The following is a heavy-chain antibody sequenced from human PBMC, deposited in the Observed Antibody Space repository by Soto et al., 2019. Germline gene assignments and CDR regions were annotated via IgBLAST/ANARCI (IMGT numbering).Heavy chain of an antibody. CDR1: GFTFSSHG. CDR3: VRDRLTGHDAFDI. Sequence: QVQLVESGGGVVQPGRSLRLSCAASGFTFSSHGMHWVRQAPGKGLEWVAVIWYDGSNKYYGDSLKGRFTISRDNSKNMPYLQMNTLTPEDTAVYYCVRDRLTGHDAFDIWGQGALVTVSS. J-gene: IGHJ3*02. V-gene: IGHV3-33*01. CDR2: IWYDGSNK. D-gene: IGHD4-4*01.